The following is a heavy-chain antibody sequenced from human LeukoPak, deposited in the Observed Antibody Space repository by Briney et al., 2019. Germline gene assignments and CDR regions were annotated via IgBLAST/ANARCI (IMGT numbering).Heavy chain of an antibody. V-gene: IGHV1-3*01. CDR3: ARRILNIAAHWYFDL. J-gene: IGHJ2*01. Sequence: ASVNVSCKASGYTFTSYTMHWVRQAPGQRLEWMGWIKGGDGDTKYTQKFQGRVTITRDTSASTAYMELSSLRSEDTAVYYCARRILNIAAHWYFDLWGRGTLVTVSS. CDR2: IKGGDGDT. CDR1: GYTFTSYT. D-gene: IGHD6-13*01.